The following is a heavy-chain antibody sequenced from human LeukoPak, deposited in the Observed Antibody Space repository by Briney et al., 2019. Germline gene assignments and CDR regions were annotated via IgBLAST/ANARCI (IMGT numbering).Heavy chain of an antibody. CDR1: GYSISSGYY. D-gene: IGHD2-8*01. V-gene: IGHV4-38-2*02. Sequence: SETLSLTCTVSGYSISSGYYWGWIRQPPGKGLEWIGSIYHSGSTYYNPSLKSRVTISIDTSKNQFSLRLNSVTAADSALYFCATTQCTSTACSEYWGRGTLVTVSS. CDR3: ATTQCTSTACSEY. J-gene: IGHJ4*02. CDR2: IYHSGST.